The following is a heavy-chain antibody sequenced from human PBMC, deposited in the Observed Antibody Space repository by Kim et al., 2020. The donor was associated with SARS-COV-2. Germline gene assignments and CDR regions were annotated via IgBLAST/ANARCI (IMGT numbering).Heavy chain of an antibody. Sequence: GGSLRLSCAASGFTFSSYWMHWVRQAPGKGLVWVSRINSDGSSTSYAASVKGRFTISRDNAKNTLYLQMNSLRAEDTAVYYCARFGSSGYYTGYYRFDPWGQGTLVPAS. CDR3: ARFGSSGYYTGYYRFDP. D-gene: IGHD3-22*01. V-gene: IGHV3-74*01. J-gene: IGHJ5*02. CDR1: GFTFSSYW. CDR2: INSDGSST.